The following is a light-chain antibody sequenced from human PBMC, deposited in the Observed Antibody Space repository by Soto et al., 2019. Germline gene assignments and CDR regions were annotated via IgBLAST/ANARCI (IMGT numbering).Light chain of an antibody. J-gene: IGKJ5*01. Sequence: EIVMTQSPATLSVSPGERATLSCRASESLNGFLAWYQHKPGQAPRLLMYDASTRATGVPARFSGSGSGTELTLTISSLQSVDFAVYYCQQYNHWPLTFGQGTRLEIK. V-gene: IGKV3-15*01. CDR3: QQYNHWPLT. CDR2: DAS. CDR1: ESLNGF.